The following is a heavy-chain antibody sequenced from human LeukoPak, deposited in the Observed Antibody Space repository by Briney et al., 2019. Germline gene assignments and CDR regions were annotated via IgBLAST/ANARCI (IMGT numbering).Heavy chain of an antibody. Sequence: PGGSLRLSCAASGFTFYDYGVNWVRQAPGKGLEWVSGINWNGDSRGYADSVKGRFTVSRDNAKKCLYLQMNSLRAEDTALYYCAKDLSHDSSGSDYWGQGTLVTVSS. V-gene: IGHV3-20*04. CDR2: INWNGDSR. D-gene: IGHD3-22*01. CDR1: GFTFYDYG. CDR3: AKDLSHDSSGSDY. J-gene: IGHJ4*02.